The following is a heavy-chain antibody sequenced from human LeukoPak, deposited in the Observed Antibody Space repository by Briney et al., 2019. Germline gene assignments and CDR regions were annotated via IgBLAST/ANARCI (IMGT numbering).Heavy chain of an antibody. V-gene: IGHV4-61*02. D-gene: IGHD2-15*01. CDR3: ARGYCSGGSCYIFDY. CDR1: GGSISSGTYY. Sequence: SETLSLTCTVSGGSISSGTYYWSWIRQPAGKGLEWIGRIYTSGSTNYNPSLKSRVTMSVDTSKNQFSLKLTSVTAADTAVYYCARGYCSGGSCYIFDYWGQGSLVTVSS. J-gene: IGHJ4*02. CDR2: IYTSGST.